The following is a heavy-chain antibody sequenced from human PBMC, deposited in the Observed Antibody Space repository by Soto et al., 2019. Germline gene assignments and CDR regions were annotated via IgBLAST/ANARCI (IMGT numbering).Heavy chain of an antibody. D-gene: IGHD2-21*01. J-gene: IGHJ4*02. CDR2: IYYSGST. CDR1: GGSISSGDYY. V-gene: IGHV4-30-4*01. Sequence: SETLSLTCTVSGGSISSGDYYWSWIRQPPGKGLEWIGYIYYSGSTYYNPSLKSRVTISVDTSKNQFSLKLSSVTAADTAVYYCARARGGDCYDYWGQGTLVTVSS. CDR3: ARARGGDCYDY.